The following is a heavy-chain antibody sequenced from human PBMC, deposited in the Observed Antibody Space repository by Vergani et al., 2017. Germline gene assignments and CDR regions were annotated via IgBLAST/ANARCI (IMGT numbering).Heavy chain of an antibody. J-gene: IGHJ6*04. V-gene: IGHV3-73*02. CDR3: FYDFWGGDDSGDV. CDR2: IRDKAYNYAT. D-gene: IGHD3-3*01. Sequence: EVHLVESGGGWVQPGESLKLSCATSGLTFSDSAIHWVRQTSGKGLEWIGRIRDKAYNYATVYAVSVKGMFTISRDDTKKSAYRQMNGLTTEDTDVYYCFYDFWGGDDSGDVWGKGATVTVAS. CDR1: GLTFSDSA.